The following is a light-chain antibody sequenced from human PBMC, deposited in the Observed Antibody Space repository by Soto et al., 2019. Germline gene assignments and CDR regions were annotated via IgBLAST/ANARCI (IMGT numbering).Light chain of an antibody. Sequence: DIQMTQSPSSVSASVGDRLTITCRASRDISNSLAWYQQTPGKAPKLLLRGASSLHRGVPSRFSGGGAGTEFTLTISSLQPEDFATYYCLHDYEFPFTFGPGTRVDIK. J-gene: IGKJ3*01. CDR3: LHDYEFPFT. V-gene: IGKV1-12*01. CDR2: GAS. CDR1: RDISNS.